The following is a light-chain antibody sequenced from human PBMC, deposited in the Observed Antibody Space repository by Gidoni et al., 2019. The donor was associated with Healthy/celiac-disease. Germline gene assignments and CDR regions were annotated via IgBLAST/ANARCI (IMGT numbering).Light chain of an antibody. CDR2: GNS. CDR1: SSNIGAGYD. CDR3: QSYDSSLSGSVV. V-gene: IGLV1-40*01. Sequence: QSVLTQPPSVSGAPGQSVTISCTGSSSNIGAGYDVHWYQQLPGTAPKLLIYGNSNRPSGVPDRFSGSKSGTSASLAITGLQAEDEADYYCQSYDSSLSGSVVFGGGTKLTV. J-gene: IGLJ2*01.